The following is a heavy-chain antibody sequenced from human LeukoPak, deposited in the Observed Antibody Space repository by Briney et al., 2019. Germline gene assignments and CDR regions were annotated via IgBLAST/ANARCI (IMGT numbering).Heavy chain of an antibody. Sequence: GASVKVSCKASGYTFTGYYMHWVRQAPGQGLEWMGGIIPIFGTANYAQKFQGRVTITADESTSTAYMELSSLRSEDTAVYYCARSGYSYESYYYYYYMDVWGKGTTVTISS. J-gene: IGHJ6*03. CDR2: IIPIFGTA. CDR3: ARSGYSYESYYYYYYMDV. CDR1: GYTFTGYY. V-gene: IGHV1-69*13. D-gene: IGHD5-18*01.